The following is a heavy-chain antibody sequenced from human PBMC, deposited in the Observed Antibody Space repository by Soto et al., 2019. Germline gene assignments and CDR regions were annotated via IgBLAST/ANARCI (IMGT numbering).Heavy chain of an antibody. CDR2: ISYDGSNK. J-gene: IGHJ4*02. D-gene: IGHD2-15*01. Sequence: QVQLVESGGGVVQPGRSLRLSCAASGFTLSSYAMHWVRQAPGKGLEWVAVISYDGSNKYYADSVKGRFTISRDNSKNTLYLQMNSLRAEDTAVYYCAREVVVVAATRAYFDYWGQGTLVTVSS. CDR3: AREVVVVAATRAYFDY. CDR1: GFTLSSYA. V-gene: IGHV3-30-3*01.